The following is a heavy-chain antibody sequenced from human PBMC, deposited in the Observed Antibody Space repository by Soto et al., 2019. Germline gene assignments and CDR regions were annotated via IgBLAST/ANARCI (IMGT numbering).Heavy chain of an antibody. V-gene: IGHV3-30-3*01. CDR3: ARALPKAEFDY. CDR2: ITYDGSNE. Sequence: GGSLRLSCAASGFTFSSYAMHWVRQAPGKGLQWVEIITYDGSNEYYADSVKGRFSISRDNSKNTLYLQINSLSAEDKAVYYCARALPKAEFDYWGQGTLVTVSS. CDR1: GFTFSSYA. J-gene: IGHJ4*02.